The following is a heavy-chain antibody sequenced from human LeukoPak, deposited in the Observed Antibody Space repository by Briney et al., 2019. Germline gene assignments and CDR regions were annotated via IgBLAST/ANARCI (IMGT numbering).Heavy chain of an antibody. D-gene: IGHD3-22*01. Sequence: ASVKVSCKASGYTFTSYGISWVRQAPGQGLEWMGWISGYNGNTNYAQKLQGRVTMTTDTSTSTAYMELRSLRSDDTAVYYCARAAISKDSSGYFYWGQGTLVTVSS. J-gene: IGHJ4*02. CDR1: GYTFTSYG. CDR3: ARAAISKDSSGYFY. CDR2: ISGYNGNT. V-gene: IGHV1-18*01.